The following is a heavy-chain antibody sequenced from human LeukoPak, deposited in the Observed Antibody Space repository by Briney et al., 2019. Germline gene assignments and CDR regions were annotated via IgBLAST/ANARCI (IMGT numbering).Heavy chain of an antibody. CDR2: IWYDGSHK. V-gene: IGHV3-33*01. J-gene: IGHJ4*02. Sequence: GGSLRLSCAASGFTFGSYGMHWVRQAPGKGLEWVALIWYDGSHKEYADSVKGRFTISRDNSKDTLHLQMDSLRAEDSALYYCARDSGWFGEYDFWGQGTLVTVSS. CDR1: GFTFGSYG. CDR3: ARDSGWFGEYDF. D-gene: IGHD3-10*01.